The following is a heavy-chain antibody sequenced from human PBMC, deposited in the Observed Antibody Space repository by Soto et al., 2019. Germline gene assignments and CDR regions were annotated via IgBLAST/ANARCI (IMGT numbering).Heavy chain of an antibody. V-gene: IGHV2-5*02. CDR1: GFSLSTSGVG. J-gene: IGHJ4*02. CDR3: AQGVETYYFDY. Sequence: SGPTLVKPTQTLTLTCTFSGFSLSTSGVGVGWIRQPPGKALEWLALIYLDDDKRYSPSLKSRLTITKDTSKNQVVLTMTNMDPVDTATYYCAQGVETYYFDYWGQGTLVTVSS. CDR2: IYLDDDK. D-gene: IGHD3-3*01.